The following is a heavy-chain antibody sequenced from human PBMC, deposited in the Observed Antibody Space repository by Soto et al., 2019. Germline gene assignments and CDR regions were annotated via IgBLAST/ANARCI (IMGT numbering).Heavy chain of an antibody. CDR1: GGTFSSYA. V-gene: IGHV1-69*12. Sequence: QVQLVQSGAEVKKPGSSVKVYCKASGGTFSSYAISWVRQAPGQGLEWMGGIIPIFGTANYAQKFQGRVTITADESTSSAYMKLSSLRSEDTSEYYCGSYQAVAGSNFVYWGQATLDSVSS. CDR3: GSYQAVAGSNFVY. D-gene: IGHD6-19*01. J-gene: IGHJ4*02. CDR2: IIPIFGTA.